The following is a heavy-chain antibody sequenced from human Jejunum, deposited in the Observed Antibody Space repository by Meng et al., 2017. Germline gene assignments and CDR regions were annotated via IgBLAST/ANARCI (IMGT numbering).Heavy chain of an antibody. D-gene: IGHD4-23*01. CDR3: ARATAGNSEYFQN. Sequence: QVQLQESGPGLGKPAQTLSLTCTVSGGSMNSAGHYWSWIRQDPGKGLEWIGYIHYSGGTYYNPSLKSRVTISVDTSKNQFSLKLNSVSAADTAVYYCARATAGNSEYFQNWGQGTLVTVSS. V-gene: IGHV4-31*03. CDR1: GGSMNSAGHY. J-gene: IGHJ1*01. CDR2: IHYSGGT.